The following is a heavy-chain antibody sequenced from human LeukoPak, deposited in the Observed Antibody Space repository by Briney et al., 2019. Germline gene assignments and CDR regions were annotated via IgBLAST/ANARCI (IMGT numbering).Heavy chain of an antibody. CDR1: GFTFDDYA. CDR3: AKGYYDFWSGSAHSYYFDY. J-gene: IGHJ4*02. D-gene: IGHD3-3*01. CDR2: ISWNSGSI. Sequence: GRSLRLSCAASGFTFDDYAMHWVRQAPGKGLEWVSGISWNSGSIGYADSVKGRFTISRDNAKNSLYLQMNSLRAEDTALYYCAKGYYDFWSGSAHSYYFDYWGQGTLVTVSS. V-gene: IGHV3-9*01.